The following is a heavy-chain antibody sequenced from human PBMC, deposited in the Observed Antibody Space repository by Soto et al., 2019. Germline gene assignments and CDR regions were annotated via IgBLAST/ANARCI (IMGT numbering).Heavy chain of an antibody. D-gene: IGHD3-16*02. CDR2: INVGNGDT. Sequence: SVKVSCKASGYTFTAYAIHWVRQAPGQNLEWMGWINVGNGDTKYSQNFQGRVAITRDTSARTVYMELNSLRSEDTAVYYCARGHDGGSYRIDYWGQGTLVTVSS. CDR3: ARGHDGGSYRIDY. V-gene: IGHV1-3*01. CDR1: GYTFTAYA. J-gene: IGHJ4*02.